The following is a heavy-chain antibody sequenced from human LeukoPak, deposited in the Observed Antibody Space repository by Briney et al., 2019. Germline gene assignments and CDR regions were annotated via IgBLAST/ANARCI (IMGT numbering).Heavy chain of an antibody. J-gene: IGHJ4*02. CDR2: IYTSGST. CDR1: AGSISSGSYY. CDR3: ARGAMGCSGGSCYFRDLDY. D-gene: IGHD2-15*01. Sequence: SETLSLTCTVSAGSISSGSYYWSWIRQPAGKGLEWIGRIYTSGSTNYNPSLKSRVTISVDTSKNQFSLKLSSVTAADTAVYYCARGAMGCSGGSCYFRDLDYWGQGTLVTVSS. V-gene: IGHV4-61*02.